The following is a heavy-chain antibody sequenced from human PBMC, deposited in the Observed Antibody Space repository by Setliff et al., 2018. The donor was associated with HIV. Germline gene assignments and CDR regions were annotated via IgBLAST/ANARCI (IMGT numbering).Heavy chain of an antibody. CDR1: GYSFTNYW. V-gene: IGHV5-51*01. CDR2: IYPGDSDT. D-gene: IGHD3-22*01. CDR3: AGSLCYYDSCGYYYNY. J-gene: IGHJ4*02. Sequence: PGESLKISCKGSGYSFTNYWIGWVRQMPGKGLEWVGIIYPGDSDTRYSPSFQGQVTISVDKSINTAYLQWNSLKASDTAMYYCAGSLCYYDSCGYYYNYWGQGTLVTVSS.